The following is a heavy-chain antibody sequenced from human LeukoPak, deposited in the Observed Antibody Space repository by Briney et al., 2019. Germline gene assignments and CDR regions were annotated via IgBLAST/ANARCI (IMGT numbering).Heavy chain of an antibody. D-gene: IGHD3-22*01. Sequence: PGGSLRLSCAASGFTFSSYAMSWVRQAPGKGLEWVSAISGSGGSTYYADSVKGRFTISRDNSKNTLYLQMNSLRAEDTAVYYCAKDLRPYYYDSSGYCYWGQGTLVTVSS. V-gene: IGHV3-23*01. J-gene: IGHJ4*02. CDR3: AKDLRPYYYDSSGYCY. CDR1: GFTFSSYA. CDR2: ISGSGGST.